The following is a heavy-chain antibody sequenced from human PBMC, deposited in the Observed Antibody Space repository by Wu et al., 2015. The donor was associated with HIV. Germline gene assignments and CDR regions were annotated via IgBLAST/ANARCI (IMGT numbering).Heavy chain of an antibody. Sequence: QVQLVQSGAEVKKPGASVKVSCKTSGYTFTGYYMHWVRQAPGQGLEWMGWINPNSGGTNYAQKFQGRVTMTRDTSISTAYMELSRLRSDDTAVYYCARDLFGWSGYPXGYFDYWGQGTLVTVSS. V-gene: IGHV1-2*02. D-gene: IGHD3-3*01. J-gene: IGHJ4*02. CDR3: ARDLFGWSGYPXGYFDY. CDR2: INPNSGGT. CDR1: GYTFTGYY.